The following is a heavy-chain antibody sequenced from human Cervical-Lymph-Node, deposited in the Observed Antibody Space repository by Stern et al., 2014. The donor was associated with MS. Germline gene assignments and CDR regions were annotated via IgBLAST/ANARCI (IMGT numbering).Heavy chain of an antibody. D-gene: IGHD1-26*01. CDR1: EITFRTYW. Sequence: EVQLVESGGGLVQPGGSLRLSCADSEITFRTYWMHWVRQVPGKELMWVSRINEDGSTTNYADSVKGRFTISRDNGRNTLYLQMNSLRAEDTAVYYCARDLSGRDDSWGQGTLVTVSS. CDR2: INEDGSTT. CDR3: ARDLSGRDDS. J-gene: IGHJ4*02. V-gene: IGHV3-74*01.